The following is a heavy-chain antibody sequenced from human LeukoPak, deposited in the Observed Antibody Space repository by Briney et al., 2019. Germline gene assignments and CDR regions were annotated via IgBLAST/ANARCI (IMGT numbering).Heavy chain of an antibody. J-gene: IGHJ4*02. V-gene: IGHV4-39*07. Sequence: PSETLSLTCTVSGGSISSSSYYWGWIRQPPGKGLEWIGRIYYSGSTYYNPSLKSRVTISVDTSKNQFSLNLSSVTAADTAVYYCARGNIAVAGTDYWGQGTLVTVSS. CDR3: ARGNIAVAGTDY. CDR2: IYYSGST. CDR1: GGSISSSSYY. D-gene: IGHD6-19*01.